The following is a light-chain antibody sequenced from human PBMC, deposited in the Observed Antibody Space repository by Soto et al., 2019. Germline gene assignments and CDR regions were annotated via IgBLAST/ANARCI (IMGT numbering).Light chain of an antibody. J-gene: IGKJ3*01. CDR1: QGISSS. CDR2: DAS. Sequence: AIQLTQSPSSLSASVGDSVTITCRASQGISSSLAWYQQKPGKAPKLLIYDASSLESGVPSRFSGSGSGTDFTLTISSLQPEDFATYYRQQLNNYPHTFGPGTQVDIK. CDR3: QQLNNYPHT. V-gene: IGKV1D-13*01.